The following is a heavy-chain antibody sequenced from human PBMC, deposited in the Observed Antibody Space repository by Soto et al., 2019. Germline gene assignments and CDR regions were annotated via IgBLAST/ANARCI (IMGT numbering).Heavy chain of an antibody. CDR1: GFSFERYW. CDR2: IDKDGAVT. D-gene: IGHD3-10*01. CDR3: ARVDLDSWQVTLGS. V-gene: IGHV3-74*01. J-gene: IGHJ5*02. Sequence: EVQLVESGGGLVQPGGSLRLSCAASGFSFERYWMHWVRQAPVKGLMWVARIDKDGAVTNYAESVKGRFTISRDNAKNTLYMQMNSLRAEDSALYYCARVDLDSWQVTLGSWGQGTLVTVSS.